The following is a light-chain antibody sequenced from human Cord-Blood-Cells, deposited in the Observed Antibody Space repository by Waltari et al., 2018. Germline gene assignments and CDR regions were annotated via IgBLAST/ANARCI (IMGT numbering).Light chain of an antibody. CDR1: QSISSW. CDR2: KAS. Sequence: DIQMTQSPSTLSASVGDRVTLTCRASQSISSWLAWYPQKPGKAPKLLIYKASSLESGVPSRFSGSGSGTEFTLTISSLQPDDFATYYCQQYNSYSLTFGGGTKVEIK. J-gene: IGKJ4*01. CDR3: QQYNSYSLT. V-gene: IGKV1-5*03.